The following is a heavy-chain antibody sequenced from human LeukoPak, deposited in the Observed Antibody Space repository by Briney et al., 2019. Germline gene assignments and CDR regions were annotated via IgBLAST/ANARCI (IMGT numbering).Heavy chain of an antibody. J-gene: IGHJ5*02. CDR3: ARDRDSSGWYWWFDP. V-gene: IGHV4-4*07. CDR2: IYTSGST. D-gene: IGHD6-19*01. Sequence: SETLSLTCTVSGGSISSYYWSWIRQPAGKGLEWIGRIYTSGSTNYNPSLKGRVTMSVDTSKNQFSLKLSSVTAADTAVYYCARDRDSSGWYWWFDPWGQGTLVTVSS. CDR1: GGSISSYY.